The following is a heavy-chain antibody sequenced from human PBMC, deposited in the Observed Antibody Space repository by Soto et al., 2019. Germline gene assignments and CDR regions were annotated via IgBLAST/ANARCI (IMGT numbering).Heavy chain of an antibody. D-gene: IGHD3-10*01. J-gene: IGHJ6*02. CDR3: ARDRGMRGNSYYYGMDV. Sequence: QVLLVQSGAEVKKPGSSMKVSCKTSGGTFNSFAISWVRLVPGQGLEWMGVIIPGFASPTYAQTLQGRVSITADESTTTAYMELSSLRSEDTAVYYCARDRGMRGNSYYYGMDVWGQGTTVTVSS. CDR1: GGTFNSFA. V-gene: IGHV1-69*12. CDR2: IIPGFASP.